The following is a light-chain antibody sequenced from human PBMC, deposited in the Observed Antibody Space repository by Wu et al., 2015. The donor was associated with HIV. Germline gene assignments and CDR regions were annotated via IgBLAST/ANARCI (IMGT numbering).Light chain of an antibody. CDR1: QSVSSTY. CDR2: GAS. V-gene: IGKV3-20*01. J-gene: IGKJ3*01. CDR3: QQYDSSPLFT. Sequence: EIVLTQSPGTLSLSPGERATLSCRASQSVSSTYLAWYQQKPGQAPRLLIYGASSRATGIPDRFSGSGSGTDFTLTISRLEPGDFAVYYCQQYDSSPLFTFGPGTRVDI.